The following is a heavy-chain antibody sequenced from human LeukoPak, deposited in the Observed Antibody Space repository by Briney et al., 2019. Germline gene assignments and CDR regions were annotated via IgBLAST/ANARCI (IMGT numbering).Heavy chain of an antibody. D-gene: IGHD3-16*01. CDR2: IKQGGSEK. CDR1: GFTFSNYW. J-gene: IGHJ6*02. Sequence: PGGSLRLSCAASGFTFSNYWMSWVRQAPGKGLEWVANIKQGGSEKYYVDSVKGRFTISRDNAKNSLYLQMNSLRAEDTAVYYCARDLGVNYYYGLDVWGQGTTVTVSS. V-gene: IGHV3-7*03. CDR3: ARDLGVNYYYGLDV.